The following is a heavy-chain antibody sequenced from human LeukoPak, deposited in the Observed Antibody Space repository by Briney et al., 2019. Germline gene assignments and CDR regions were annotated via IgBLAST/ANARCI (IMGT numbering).Heavy chain of an antibody. V-gene: IGHV3-21*01. CDR2: ISSTSSLI. CDR1: GFTFSSFD. J-gene: IGHJ4*02. D-gene: IGHD2-2*01. CDR3: ARGANIVVVPAATKIAAAGNDY. Sequence: GGSLRLSCAASGFTFSSFDMNWVRQAPGKGLEWVSSISSTSSLIWYADSLKGRFTISRDNAKNSLYLQMNSLRAEDTAVYYCARGANIVVVPAATKIAAAGNDYWGQGTLVTVSS.